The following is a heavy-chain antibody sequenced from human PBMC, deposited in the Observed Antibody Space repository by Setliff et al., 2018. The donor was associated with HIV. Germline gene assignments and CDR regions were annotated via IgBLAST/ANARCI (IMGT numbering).Heavy chain of an antibody. Sequence: KTSETLSLTCTVSGVSFSSGSYYWSWIRQPPGKGLEWIGYIYTSGSTNYNPSLKSRVTISADTSKNQFSLKLSSVTAADTAVYYCARVAGTGFDYWGQGTLVTVSS. CDR1: GVSFSSGSYY. D-gene: IGHD6-19*01. CDR2: IYTSGST. J-gene: IGHJ4*02. CDR3: ARVAGTGFDY. V-gene: IGHV4-61*01.